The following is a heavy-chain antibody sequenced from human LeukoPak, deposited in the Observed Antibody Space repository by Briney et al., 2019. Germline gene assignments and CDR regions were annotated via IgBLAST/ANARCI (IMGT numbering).Heavy chain of an antibody. CDR3: AKGGSYYYDTSGYFGY. CDR2: ISGSGGST. J-gene: IGHJ4*02. D-gene: IGHD3-22*01. V-gene: IGHV3-23*01. Sequence: GGSLRLSCAASGFTFTNYAMNWVRQAPGKGLEWVSGISGSGGSTYYADSVKGRFTISRDNSKNTLYLQMNSLRAEDTAVYYCAKGGSYYYDTSGYFGYWGLGTLVTVSS. CDR1: GFTFTNYA.